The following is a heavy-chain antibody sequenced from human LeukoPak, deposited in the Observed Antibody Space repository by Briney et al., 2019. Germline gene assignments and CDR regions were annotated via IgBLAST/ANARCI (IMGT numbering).Heavy chain of an antibody. CDR1: GDSVTSGSHY. J-gene: IGHJ4*02. CDR3: ARVRNYYDSSGSYYFDY. Sequence: PSETLSLTCTVSGDSVTSGSHYWGWIRQPPGKGLEWIGSMYSSGNADYNPSLKSRGTISVDTSKNQFSLKLTSVTAADTAVYYCARVRNYYDSSGSYYFDYWGQGTLVTVSS. CDR2: MYSSGNA. D-gene: IGHD3-22*01. V-gene: IGHV4-39*07.